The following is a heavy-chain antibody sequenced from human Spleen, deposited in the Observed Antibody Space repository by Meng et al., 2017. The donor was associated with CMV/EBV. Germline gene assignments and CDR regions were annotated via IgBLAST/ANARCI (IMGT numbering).Heavy chain of an antibody. V-gene: IGHV4-34*01. J-gene: IGHJ5*02. CDR3: VTSTLVDIDKFEP. D-gene: IGHD3-16*02. CDR1: GGSFSGYY. CDR2: VNHDGST. Sequence: CGASGGSFSGYYWTWIRQAPGKGREWIGQVNHDGSTNYNPSLKSRLNMSEDTSKTQSTLRLDSVNAADSAVYYCVTSTLVDIDKFEPWGQGTLVTVSS.